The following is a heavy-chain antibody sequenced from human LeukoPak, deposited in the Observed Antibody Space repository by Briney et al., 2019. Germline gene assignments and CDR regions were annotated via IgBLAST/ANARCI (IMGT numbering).Heavy chain of an antibody. CDR1: GYTFTGYY. Sequence: ASVKVSCEASGYTFTGYYMHWVRQAPGQGLEWMGWINPNSGGTNYAQKFQGRVTMTRDTSISTAYMELSRLRSDDTAVYYCARENTAMVTRPFDYWGQGTLVTVSS. CDR2: INPNSGGT. D-gene: IGHD5-18*01. J-gene: IGHJ4*02. V-gene: IGHV1-2*02. CDR3: ARENTAMVTRPFDY.